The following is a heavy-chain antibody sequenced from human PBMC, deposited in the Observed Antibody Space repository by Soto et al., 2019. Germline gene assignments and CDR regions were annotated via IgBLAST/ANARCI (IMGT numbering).Heavy chain of an antibody. CDR1: GYTFTGYY. CDR2: INPNSSGT. CDR3: AKHRFVTTVETKSARRLDY. D-gene: IGHD4-4*01. J-gene: IGHJ4*02. V-gene: IGHV1-2*04. Sequence: GASVKVSCKDSGYTFTGYYMHWVRQAPGQGLEWMGWINPNSSGTNSAQKFQGWVTMNRDTSISTAYMQLSRLRSDDTAGYYCAKHRFVTTVETKSARRLDYWGQGTLVTVAS.